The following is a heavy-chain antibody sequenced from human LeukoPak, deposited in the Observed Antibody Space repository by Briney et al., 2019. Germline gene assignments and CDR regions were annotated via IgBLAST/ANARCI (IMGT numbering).Heavy chain of an antibody. J-gene: IGHJ5*02. Sequence: SVKVSCKASGGTFSSYAISWVRQAPGQGLEWMGGIIPIFGTANYAQKFQGRVTITADESTSTAYMELSSLRSEDTAVYYCARTMVRGVIILYWFDPWGQGTLVTVSS. CDR3: ARTMVRGVIILYWFDP. D-gene: IGHD3-10*01. V-gene: IGHV1-69*13. CDR2: IIPIFGTA. CDR1: GGTFSSYA.